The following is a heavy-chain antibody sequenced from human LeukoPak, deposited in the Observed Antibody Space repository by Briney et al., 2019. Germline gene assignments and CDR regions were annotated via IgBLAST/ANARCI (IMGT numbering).Heavy chain of an antibody. CDR2: ISPTGSTT. J-gene: IGHJ4*02. Sequence: GGSLRLSCTASGFSFSGHWMHWARQLPGKGLVWVSRISPTGSTTSYADSVKGRFTVSRDNSKNTLYLQMNSLRAEDTAVYYCAKDMSVAQQLVRGVFDYWGQGTLVTVSS. CDR3: AKDMSVAQQLVRGVFDY. CDR1: GFSFSGHW. D-gene: IGHD6-13*01. V-gene: IGHV3-74*01.